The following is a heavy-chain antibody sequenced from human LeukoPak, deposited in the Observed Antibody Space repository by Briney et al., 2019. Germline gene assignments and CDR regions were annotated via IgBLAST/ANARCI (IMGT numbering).Heavy chain of an antibody. D-gene: IGHD3-9*01. Sequence: PGGSLRLSCVASGFTFSKYTLSWIRQSPKKGLEWVAGIYGGGSGTTFYAESVRGRFSISRDDSRVTLYLQMNSLRDDDTALYYCAKDLTVDGAWDIDYWGQGTRITVSS. V-gene: IGHV3-23*01. J-gene: IGHJ4*02. CDR1: GFTFSKYT. CDR3: AKDLTVDGAWDIDY. CDR2: IYGGGSGTT.